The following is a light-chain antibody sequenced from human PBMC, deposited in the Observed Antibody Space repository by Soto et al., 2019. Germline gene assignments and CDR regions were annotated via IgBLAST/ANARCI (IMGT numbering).Light chain of an antibody. J-gene: IGLJ2*01. Sequence: QPVLTQPPSASGSPGQSVTISCTGTSSDVGGYNYVSWYQQHPGKAPKLMIYEVSKRPSGVPDRFSGSKSGNTASLTVSGLQAEDEADYYCSSYAGSIDVVFGGGTKLTVL. CDR3: SSYAGSIDVV. CDR2: EVS. V-gene: IGLV2-8*01. CDR1: SSDVGGYNY.